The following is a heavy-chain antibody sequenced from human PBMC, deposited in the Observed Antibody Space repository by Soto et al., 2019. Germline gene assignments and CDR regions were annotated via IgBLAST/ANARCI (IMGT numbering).Heavy chain of an antibody. D-gene: IGHD2-15*01. CDR3: ARHTPAISISDH. Sequence: PSETLSLTCTVSGGSISSGNYYWRWIRQPPGKGLEWIGSIYYSGSTYYNPSLKSRVTISVDTSKNQFSLKLSSVTAADTAVYYCARHTPAISISDHWGQGTLVTVSS. V-gene: IGHV4-39*01. CDR2: IYYSGST. J-gene: IGHJ4*02. CDR1: GGSISSGNYY.